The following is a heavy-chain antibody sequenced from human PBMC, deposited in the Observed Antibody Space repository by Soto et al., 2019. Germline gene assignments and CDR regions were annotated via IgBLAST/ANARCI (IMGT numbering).Heavy chain of an antibody. CDR3: ARDSSWYPRNGWFDP. CDR1: DGSISSSNW. D-gene: IGHD6-19*01. CDR2: IYHSGST. J-gene: IGHJ5*02. V-gene: IGHV4-4*02. Sequence: PSETLSLTCAVSDGSISSSNWWSWVRQPPGKGLEWIGEIYHSGSTNYNPSLKSRVTISVDKSKNQFSLKLSSVTAADTAVYYCARDSSWYPRNGWFDPWGQGTLVTVSS.